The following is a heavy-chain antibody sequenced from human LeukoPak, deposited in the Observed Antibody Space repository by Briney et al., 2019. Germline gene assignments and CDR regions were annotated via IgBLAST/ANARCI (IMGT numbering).Heavy chain of an antibody. V-gene: IGHV3-7*01. D-gene: IGHD2-15*01. Sequence: GGSLRLSCAASGFTFSNYAMSWVRQAPGKGLEWVANINQDGSETYYADSVKGRFTMSRDNGKNSLDLQMNSLRAEDTAVYYCARPELPGWSVLSDFWGQGTLVTVSS. CDR1: GFTFSNYA. CDR3: ARPELPGWSVLSDF. CDR2: INQDGSET. J-gene: IGHJ4*02.